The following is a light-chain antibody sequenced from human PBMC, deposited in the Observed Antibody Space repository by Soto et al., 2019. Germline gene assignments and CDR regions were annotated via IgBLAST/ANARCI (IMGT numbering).Light chain of an antibody. Sequence: QSALTQPASVSGSPGQSITISCTGTSSDVGAYNFVSWHQQHPGKAPKLMIYNVYDRPSGISYRFSGSKSGNTASLTISGLQAADEADYYCSLYTSENAYVFGTGTKVTVL. V-gene: IGLV2-14*03. CDR1: SSDVGAYNF. J-gene: IGLJ1*01. CDR2: NVY. CDR3: SLYTSENAYV.